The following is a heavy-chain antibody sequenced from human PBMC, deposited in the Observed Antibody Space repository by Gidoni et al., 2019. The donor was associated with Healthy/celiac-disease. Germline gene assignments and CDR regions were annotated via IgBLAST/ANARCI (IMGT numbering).Heavy chain of an antibody. J-gene: IGHJ6*02. CDR3: ARVPDYDFWSGHYYYYYGMDV. Sequence: VSRINSDGSSTSYADSVKGRFTISRDNAKNTLYLQMNSLRAEDTAVYYCARVPDYDFWSGHYYYYYGMDVWGQGTTVTVSS. D-gene: IGHD3-3*01. CDR2: INSDGSST. V-gene: IGHV3-74*01.